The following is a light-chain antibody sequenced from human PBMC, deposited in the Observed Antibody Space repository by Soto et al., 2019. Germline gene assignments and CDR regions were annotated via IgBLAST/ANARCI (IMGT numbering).Light chain of an antibody. Sequence: QSALTQPASVSGSPGQSITISCTGTSSDVGGYNYVSWYQYHPGKAPKLMIFEVNNRPSGVSKRFSGSKSGNTASLTISGLPAEDEAEYYCTSYTSSPTLVFGGGTKLTVL. CDR3: TSYTSSPTLV. CDR1: SSDVGGYNY. V-gene: IGLV2-14*01. J-gene: IGLJ2*01. CDR2: EVN.